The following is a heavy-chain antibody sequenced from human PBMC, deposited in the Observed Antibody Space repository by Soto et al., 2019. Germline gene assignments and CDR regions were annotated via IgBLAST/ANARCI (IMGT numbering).Heavy chain of an antibody. V-gene: IGHV1-2*02. CDR2: INPSSGGL. CDR3: AREEPLDAEFRSDY. CDR1: GYTFTGYF. D-gene: IGHD3-16*02. J-gene: IGHJ4*02. Sequence: GASVKVSCKASGYTFTGYFIHWVRQAPGQGLEWMGWINPSSGGLNYAQKFQGRVSMTRDTFISTAYMELTSLRSDDTAMYYCAREEPLDAEFRSDYWGQGTLVTVSS.